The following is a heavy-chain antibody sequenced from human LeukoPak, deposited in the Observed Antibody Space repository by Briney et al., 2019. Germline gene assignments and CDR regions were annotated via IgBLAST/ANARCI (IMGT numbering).Heavy chain of an antibody. D-gene: IGHD2-15*01. CDR2: IHNSGIT. CDR3: ARGGYCSGGSCRGGFDY. Sequence: PSETLSLTCTVSGDSISSGGYYWSWIRQHPGKGLEWIGYIHNSGITYYNPSLKSRVTISVDTSKNQFSLKLSSVSAADTAVYFCARGGYCSGGSCRGGFDYWGQGTLVTVSP. CDR1: GDSISSGGYY. J-gene: IGHJ4*02. V-gene: IGHV4-31*03.